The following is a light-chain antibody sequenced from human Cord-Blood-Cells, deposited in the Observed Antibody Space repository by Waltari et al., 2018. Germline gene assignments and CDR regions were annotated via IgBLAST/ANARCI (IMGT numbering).Light chain of an antibody. Sequence: QSVLTQPPSASGTPGQRVTISCSGSSSNIGSNYVYWYQQLPGTAPKLLMYRNNQRPAGVAGRFSFSKSGTSSSLAIGGLRTEDESDYYCAAWEDSLSCHVVVGGGTKLTVL. CDR1: SSNIGSNY. CDR3: AAWEDSLSCHVV. CDR2: RNN. J-gene: IGLJ2*01. V-gene: IGLV1-47*01.